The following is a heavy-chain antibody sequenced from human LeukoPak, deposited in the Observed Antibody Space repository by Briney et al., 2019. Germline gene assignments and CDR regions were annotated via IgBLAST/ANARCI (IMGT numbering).Heavy chain of an antibody. J-gene: IGHJ4*02. CDR3: ARGGVVVTSYYFDY. D-gene: IGHD3-22*01. CDR2: IYYSGST. CDR1: GGSFSSGSYY. Sequence: SETLSLTCTVSGGSFSSGSYYWSWIRQPPGKGLEWIGYIYYSGSTNYNPSLKSRVTISVDTSKDQFSLKLSSVTAADTAVYYCARGGVVVTSYYFDYWGQGTLVTVSS. V-gene: IGHV4-61*01.